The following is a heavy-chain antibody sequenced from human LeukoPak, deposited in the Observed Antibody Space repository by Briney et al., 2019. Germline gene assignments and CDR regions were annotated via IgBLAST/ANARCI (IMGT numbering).Heavy chain of an antibody. CDR2: ISAYNGNT. J-gene: IGHJ6*02. Sequence: GASVTVSCKASGYTFTSYGISWVRQAPGQGLEWMGWISAYNGNTNYAQKLQGRVTMTTDTSTSTAYMELRSLRSDDTAVYYCARTSTKKYSSSWYRNYYYGMDVWGQGTTVTVSS. CDR1: GYTFTSYG. V-gene: IGHV1-18*01. D-gene: IGHD6-13*01. CDR3: ARTSTKKYSSSWYRNYYYGMDV.